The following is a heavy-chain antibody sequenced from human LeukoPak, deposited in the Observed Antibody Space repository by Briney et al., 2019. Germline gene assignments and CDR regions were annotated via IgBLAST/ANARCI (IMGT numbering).Heavy chain of an antibody. J-gene: IGHJ4*02. CDR3: AKRLVGYYYGSGSRLDY. D-gene: IGHD3-10*01. V-gene: IGHV3-23*01. Sequence: GGSLRLSCAASGFTFSSYAMSWVRQAPGKGLEWVSAISGSGGSTYYADSVKGRFTISRDNSKNTLYLQMNSLRAEDTAVYYCAKRLVGYYYGSGSRLDYWGQGTLVTVSS. CDR2: ISGSGGST. CDR1: GFTFSSYA.